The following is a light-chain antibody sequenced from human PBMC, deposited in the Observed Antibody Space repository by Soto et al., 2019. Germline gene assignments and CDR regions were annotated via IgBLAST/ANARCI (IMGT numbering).Light chain of an antibody. CDR2: SAS. Sequence: DIQITQSPSSVSASVGDRVTITCRASQGIGDWLAWYQQKPGKAPNLLIYSASNLQNGVPSRFSGSGSGTDFTLTISSLQPEDFATYYCQHANTFPLTFGGGTKVDIK. J-gene: IGKJ4*01. CDR3: QHANTFPLT. CDR1: QGIGDW. V-gene: IGKV1-12*01.